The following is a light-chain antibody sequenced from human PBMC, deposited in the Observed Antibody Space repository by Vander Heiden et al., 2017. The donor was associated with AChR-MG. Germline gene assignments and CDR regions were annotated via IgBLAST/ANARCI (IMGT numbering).Light chain of an antibody. J-gene: IGKJ2*01. CDR1: QSISSY. CDR2: AAS. Sequence: DIQMTQSPSSLSASVGDRVTITCRASQSISSYLNWYQQKPGKAPKLLIYAASSLQSGGPSRFSGSGSGTDFTLTISSLQTEDFATYYCQQSYSTPVTFGQGTKLEIK. V-gene: IGKV1-39*01. CDR3: QQSYSTPVT.